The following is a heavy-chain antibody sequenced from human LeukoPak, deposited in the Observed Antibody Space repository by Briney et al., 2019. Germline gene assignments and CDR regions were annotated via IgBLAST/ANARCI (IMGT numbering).Heavy chain of an antibody. CDR1: RDSLSDNY. CDR2: FYTGGDI. D-gene: IGHD3-16*01. V-gene: IGHV4-4*09. J-gene: IGHJ4*02. CDR3: ARHGGIGETYVSLDY. Sequence: SETLSLTCSVSRDSLSDNYWSWIRQIPGKGLEWIGYFYTGGDIDYNPSLKSRVTISGDTSTNQFSLKLRSVTAADTAIYYCARHGGIGETYVSLDYWGQGALVTVSS.